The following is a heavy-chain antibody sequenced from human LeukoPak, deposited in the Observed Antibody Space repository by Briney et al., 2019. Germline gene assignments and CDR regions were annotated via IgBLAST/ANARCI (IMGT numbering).Heavy chain of an antibody. V-gene: IGHV4-34*01. J-gene: IGHJ4*02. CDR3: ARRDSGWYLDY. D-gene: IGHD4-17*01. Sequence: PSETLSLTCAVYGGSFSGYYWSWIRQPPGKGLEWIGEINHSGSTHYNPSLKSRVTISVDKSKNQFSLKLSSVTAADTAVYYCARRDSGWYLDYWGQGTLVTVSS. CDR1: GGSFSGYY. CDR2: INHSGST.